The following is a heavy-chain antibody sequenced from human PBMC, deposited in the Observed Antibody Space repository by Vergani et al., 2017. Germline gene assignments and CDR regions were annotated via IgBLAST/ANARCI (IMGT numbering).Heavy chain of an antibody. CDR3: ASEGAQPATTVTDY. Sequence: EVQLVESGGGLFKPGGSLRLSCAASGFTFSSYSMNWVRQAPGKGLEWVSSISSSSSYIYYADSVKGRFTISRDNAKNSLYLQMNSLRAEDTAVYYCASEGAQPATTVTDYWGQGTLVTVSS. J-gene: IGHJ4*02. D-gene: IGHD4-17*01. CDR1: GFTFSSYS. V-gene: IGHV3-21*01. CDR2: ISSSSSYI.